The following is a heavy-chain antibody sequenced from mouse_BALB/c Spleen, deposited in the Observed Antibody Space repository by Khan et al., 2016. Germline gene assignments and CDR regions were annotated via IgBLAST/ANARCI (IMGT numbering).Heavy chain of an antibody. Sequence: VRLQQSGADLVKPGASVKLSCTASGFNIKDTYIHWVKQRPEQALEWIGRIDPANGHTEYDPKFQGQATITADISSNTVYLQLSSLPAADASVYYCAGILYARAYWGQGTSVTVSA. V-gene: IGHV14-3*02. CDR2: IDPANGHT. J-gene: IGHJ3*01. D-gene: IGHD2-3*01. CDR1: GFNIKDTY. CDR3: AGILYARAY.